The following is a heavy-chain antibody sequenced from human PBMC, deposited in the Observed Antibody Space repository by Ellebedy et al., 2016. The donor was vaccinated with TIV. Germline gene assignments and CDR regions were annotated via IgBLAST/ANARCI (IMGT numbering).Heavy chain of an antibody. CDR1: GYPFSSFG. CDR3: ARETGYSLYDMDV. D-gene: IGHD3-9*01. Sequence: ASVKVSCKASGYPFSSFGINWVRQAPGQGLDWVGWISLYNGNTNYAQNLQGRVTMTTDTSTGTAYLELRSLLSDDTAVYYCARETGYSLYDMDVWGQGTAVTVSS. J-gene: IGHJ6*02. CDR2: ISLYNGNT. V-gene: IGHV1-18*01.